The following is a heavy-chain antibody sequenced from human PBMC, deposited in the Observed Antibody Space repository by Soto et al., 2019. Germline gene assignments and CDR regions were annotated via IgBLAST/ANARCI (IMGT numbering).Heavy chain of an antibody. J-gene: IGHJ4*02. V-gene: IGHV4-39*01. CDR2: IYFRGNT. Sequence: SVKWSVAEDSSDGDTDYWGRIQKHPGKGLEWIGSIYFRGNTYYNPSLQTRVTVSLDKSKTQFVLTLTSVTAPDSAVYFCERVEGLATISYYFAFWGQGAVVTVSS. CDR1: EDSSDGDTDY. CDR3: ERVEGLATISYYFAF. D-gene: IGHD3-9*01.